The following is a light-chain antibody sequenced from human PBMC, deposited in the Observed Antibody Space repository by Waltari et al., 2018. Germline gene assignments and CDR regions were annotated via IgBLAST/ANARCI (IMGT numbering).Light chain of an antibody. Sequence: EIVLTQSPDTLSLSPGERATLSCRASQSVRNNYLAWYQQTPGQAPRLLIHGGSNRATVNSDRFSGSGSGTDFTLTISRLEPEDFTVYYCQQYGSSPRTFGQGTKVE. CDR2: GGS. CDR1: QSVRNNY. CDR3: QQYGSSPRT. J-gene: IGKJ1*01. V-gene: IGKV3-20*01.